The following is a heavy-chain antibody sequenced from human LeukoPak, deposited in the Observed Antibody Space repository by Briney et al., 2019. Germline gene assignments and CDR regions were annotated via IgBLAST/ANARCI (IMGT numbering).Heavy chain of an antibody. J-gene: IGHJ6*03. CDR1: DDSITMYY. Sequence: SSETLSLTCSVSDDSITMYYWTWIRQPPGKGLEWIGYVDHTGSTNFNPSLNGRVSISRDTTKNLFSLRLRSVTAADTAVYFCARGRVSSSTWYSTYYYYFYMDVWAKGPRSPSP. CDR3: ARGRVSSSTWYSTYYYYFYMDV. V-gene: IGHV4-59*01. CDR2: VDHTGST. D-gene: IGHD1-1*01.